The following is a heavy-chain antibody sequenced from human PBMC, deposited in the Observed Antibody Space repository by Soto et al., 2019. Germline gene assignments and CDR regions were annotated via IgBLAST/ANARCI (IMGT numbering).Heavy chain of an antibody. CDR3: AHCTLHDHGDYDPGTSHVFDS. D-gene: IGHD4-17*01. J-gene: IGHJ4*02. V-gene: IGHV2-5*02. Sequence: QITLKESGPSPVKHTQTLTVTCTFSGFSLSNSGVGVAWIRQPPGKALEWLALIYGDNDKRYSPSLKTRLTINKDPSKNQVVLTMTNMDPVDTATYYCAHCTLHDHGDYDPGTSHVFDSWGQGTLVTVSS. CDR1: GFSLSNSGVG. CDR2: IYGDNDK.